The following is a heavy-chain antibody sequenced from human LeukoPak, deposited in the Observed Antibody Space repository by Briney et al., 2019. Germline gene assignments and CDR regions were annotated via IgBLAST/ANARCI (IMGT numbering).Heavy chain of an antibody. CDR1: GYTFTSYY. CDR2: INPSGGST. D-gene: IGHD6-6*01. J-gene: IGHJ3*02. Sequence: ASVKVSCKASGYTFTSYYMHWVRQAPGQGLEWMGIINPSGGSTSYAQKFQGRVTMTRDTSTSTAYMELSSLRSEDTAVYYCARGIISSSSVPDAFDIWGQGTMVTVSS. V-gene: IGHV1-46*01. CDR3: ARGIISSSSVPDAFDI.